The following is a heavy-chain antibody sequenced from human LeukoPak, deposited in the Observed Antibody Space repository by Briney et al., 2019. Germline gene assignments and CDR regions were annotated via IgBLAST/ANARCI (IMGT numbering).Heavy chain of an antibody. J-gene: IGHJ3*02. V-gene: IGHV3-30*02. CDR1: GFTFSSYG. Sequence: GGSLRLSCAASGFTFSSYGMHWVRQAPGKGLEWVAFIRYDGSNKYYADSVKGRFTISRDNAKNSLYLQMNSLRAEDTAVYYCARDRSSGSPDDAFDIWGQGTMVTVSS. CDR3: ARDRSSGSPDDAFDI. D-gene: IGHD3-22*01. CDR2: IRYDGSNK.